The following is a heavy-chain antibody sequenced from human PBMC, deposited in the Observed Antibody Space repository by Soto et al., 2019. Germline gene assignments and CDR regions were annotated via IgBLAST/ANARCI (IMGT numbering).Heavy chain of an antibody. CDR1: GGSISSYY. CDR2: IYYSGST. D-gene: IGHD4-17*01. J-gene: IGHJ5*02. Sequence: ASETLSLTCTVSGGSISSYYWSWIRQPPGKGLEWIGYIYYSGSTNYNPSLKSRVTISLDTSKNQFSLKLSSVTAADTAVYYCARARGKKTVTTGIGWFDPWGQGTLVTVSS. CDR3: ARARGKKTVTTGIGWFDP. V-gene: IGHV4-59*01.